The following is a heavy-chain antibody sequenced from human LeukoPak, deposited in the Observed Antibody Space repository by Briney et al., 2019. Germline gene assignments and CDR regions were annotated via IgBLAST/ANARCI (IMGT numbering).Heavy chain of an antibody. CDR1: GFSFSSYD. V-gene: IGHV3-64D*09. CDR2: ISSNGGST. J-gene: IGHJ4*02. CDR3: VKGGTITIFGVVISYYFDY. Sequence: GGSLRLSCSASGFSFSSYDMHWVRQAPGKGLEYVSAISSNGGSTYYADSVKGRFTISRDNSKNTLYLQMSSLRAEDTAVYYCVKGGTITIFGVVISYYFDYWGQGTLVTVSS. D-gene: IGHD3-3*01.